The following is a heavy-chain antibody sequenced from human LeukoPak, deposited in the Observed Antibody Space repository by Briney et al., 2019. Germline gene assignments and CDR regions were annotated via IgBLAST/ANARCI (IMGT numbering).Heavy chain of an antibody. Sequence: SETLSLTCTVSGGSIGSNSYYWGWIRQPPGKGLEWIGTMYYSGITYYNPSLKSRVTTSVDTSKNQFTLKVSSVTAADTAVYYCARSNWDSNVGIDYWGQGILVIVSS. D-gene: IGHD1-7*01. J-gene: IGHJ4*02. CDR1: GGSIGSNSYY. CDR3: ARSNWDSNVGIDY. CDR2: MYYSGIT. V-gene: IGHV4-39*01.